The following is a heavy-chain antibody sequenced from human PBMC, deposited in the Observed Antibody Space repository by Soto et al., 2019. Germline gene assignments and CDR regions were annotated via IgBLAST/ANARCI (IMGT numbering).Heavy chain of an antibody. V-gene: IGHV4-39*01. CDR2: IYYSGST. J-gene: IGHJ4*02. Sequence: SETLSLTCTVTGDSISSRSYYWGWIRQPPGKGLEWIGSIYYSGSTYNNPSLRSRVSMSIDTSKDQFSLKLKSVTAADTALYFCARQRTSVVTQAYFDVWGPVSLVTVSS. CDR1: GDSISSRSYY. CDR3: ARQRTSVVTQAYFDV. D-gene: IGHD2-21*02.